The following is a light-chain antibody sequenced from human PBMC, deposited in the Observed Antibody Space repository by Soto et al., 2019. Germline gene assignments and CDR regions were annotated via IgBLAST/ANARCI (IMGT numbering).Light chain of an antibody. CDR3: MQTTEFFRT. Sequence: DIVMTQTPLSSPVTLGQPVSISCRSSQRLVHTDGNTYLSCLQQRPGQPPRLLIYKISNRFSGVPDRFSGSRAATDSTLKISRVEGEGVGIYYCMQTTEFFRTFGQGTKVDIK. CDR1: QRLVHTDGNTY. CDR2: KIS. J-gene: IGKJ1*01. V-gene: IGKV2-24*01.